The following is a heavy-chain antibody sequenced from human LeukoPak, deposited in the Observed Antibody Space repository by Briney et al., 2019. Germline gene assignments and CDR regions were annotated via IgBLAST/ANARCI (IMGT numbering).Heavy chain of an antibody. V-gene: IGHV3-7*01. J-gene: IGHJ4*02. CDR3: ARDKDWICRNGLCFTGYSEY. D-gene: IGHD2-8*01. Sequence: GGSLRLSCAASGFTFTNDFMTWVRQAPGKGLEWVANMRVDGTDIHYVDSVRGRFTISRDNAKNSVYLQIDSLRAEDTAVFYCARDKDWICRNGLCFTGYSEYWGRGTPVTVSS. CDR2: MRVDGTDI. CDR1: GFTFTNDF.